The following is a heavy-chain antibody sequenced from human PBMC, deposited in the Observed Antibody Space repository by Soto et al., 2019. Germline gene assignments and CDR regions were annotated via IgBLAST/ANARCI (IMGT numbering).Heavy chain of an antibody. V-gene: IGHV1-69*06. D-gene: IGHD5-12*01. Sequence: QVQLVQSGAEVKKPGSSVKVSCKASGGTFSSYAISWVRQAPRQGLEWMGGIIPIFGTASYAQKLQGRVTITADKSTSTAYMELSSLRSEDTAVYYCARDSDIVAFYNWFDPWGQGTLVTVSS. CDR1: GGTFSSYA. CDR2: IIPIFGTA. J-gene: IGHJ5*02. CDR3: ARDSDIVAFYNWFDP.